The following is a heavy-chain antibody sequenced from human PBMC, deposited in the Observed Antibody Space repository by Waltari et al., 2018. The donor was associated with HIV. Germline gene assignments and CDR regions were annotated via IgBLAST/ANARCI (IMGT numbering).Heavy chain of an antibody. D-gene: IGHD1-20*01. CDR3: AHRQGITGATVFDY. Sequence: QITLRESGPTLVKPTQTLTLTCTFSGFSLSTRGVGVGWIRQPPGKALEWLGLIYWDDDKRYSPSLNSRLTITKDTSKNQVVLTMTNMEPVDTATYYCAHRQGITGATVFDYWGQGTLVTVSS. CDR1: GFSLSTRGVG. CDR2: IYWDDDK. J-gene: IGHJ4*02. V-gene: IGHV2-5*02.